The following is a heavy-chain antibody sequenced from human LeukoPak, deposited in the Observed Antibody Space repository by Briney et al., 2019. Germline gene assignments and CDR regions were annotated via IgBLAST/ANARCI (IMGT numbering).Heavy chain of an antibody. CDR2: IYYSGST. CDR1: GGSISSYY. D-gene: IGHD3-3*01. J-gene: IGHJ4*02. Sequence: SETLSLTCTVSGGSISSYYWSWIRQPPGKGLEWIGYIYYSGSTNYNPSLKSRVTISADTSKNQFSLKLSSVTAADTAVYYCARVGGDIAYYDFWSGYPPGVYFDYWGQGALVTVSS. CDR3: ARVGGDIAYYDFWSGYPPGVYFDY. V-gene: IGHV4-59*01.